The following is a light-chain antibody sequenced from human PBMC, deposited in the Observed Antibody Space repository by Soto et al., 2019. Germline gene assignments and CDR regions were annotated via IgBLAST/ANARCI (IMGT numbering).Light chain of an antibody. CDR3: NSYTSSTPFYV. CDR2: DVS. Sequence: SVRTQPASGSWSPGQSIATSCPGDRNEVVDDYDYVSWYQQHPGQAPQLIIYDVSNRPSGVSDRFSGSKSGNTASLTISGLQAEDEAEYYCNSYTSSTPFYVFGTGTKVTVL. CDR1: RNEVVDDYDY. V-gene: IGLV2-14*03. J-gene: IGLJ1*01.